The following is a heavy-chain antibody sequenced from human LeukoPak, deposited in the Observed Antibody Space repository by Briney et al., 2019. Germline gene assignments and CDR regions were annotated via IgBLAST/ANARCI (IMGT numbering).Heavy chain of an antibody. J-gene: IGHJ4*02. CDR2: IYPGDSDT. V-gene: IGHV5-51*01. D-gene: IGHD6-6*01. CDR1: GYMFSNYW. Sequence: GEPLKISCKGSGYMFSNYWIGWVRQMRGKSLEWMGTIYPGDSDTTYSPSLQGQVTISADKSISTAYLQWNSLKASDTAMYFCARQTSSSSRVDFWGQGTLVTVSS. CDR3: ARQTSSSSRVDF.